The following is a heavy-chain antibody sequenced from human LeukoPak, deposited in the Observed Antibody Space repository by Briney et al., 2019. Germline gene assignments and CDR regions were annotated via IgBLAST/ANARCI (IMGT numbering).Heavy chain of an antibody. CDR3: ARDASDENGSSSRTHLDS. V-gene: IGHV3-7*01. CDR2: IKQDGSEK. Sequence: GGSLRLSCAASGFTFSNYWMTWVRQAPGKGLEWVANIKQDGSEKYYVDSVKGRFTISRDNAKNSLFLQMNSLRAEDTAVYYCARDASDENGSSSRTHLDSWGQGTLVSVSS. J-gene: IGHJ4*02. D-gene: IGHD6-6*01. CDR1: GFTFSNYW.